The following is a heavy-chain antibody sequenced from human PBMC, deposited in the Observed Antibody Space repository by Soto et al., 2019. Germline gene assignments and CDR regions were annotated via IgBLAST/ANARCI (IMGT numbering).Heavy chain of an antibody. CDR2: INHSGST. Sequence: QVQLQQWGAGLLKPSETLSLTCAVYGGSFSGYYWSWIRQPPGKGLEWIGEINHSGSTNYKPSLKSRVTISVDTSKNQFSLKLSSVTAADTAVYYCARAQNTAEDYWGQGTLVTVSS. J-gene: IGHJ4*02. CDR3: ARAQNTAEDY. V-gene: IGHV4-34*01. CDR1: GGSFSGYY. D-gene: IGHD5-18*01.